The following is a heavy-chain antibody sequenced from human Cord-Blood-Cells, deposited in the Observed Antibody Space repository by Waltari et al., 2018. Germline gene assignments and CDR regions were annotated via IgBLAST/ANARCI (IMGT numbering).Heavy chain of an antibody. CDR2: IYYSGST. Sequence: QLQLQESGPRLVKPSETLSPTCTVSGGSISSSTDYRGCIRQPPGKGLEWIGSIYYSGSTYYNPSLKSRVTISVDTSKNQFSLKLSSVTAADTAVYYCARVGATDYYYYYYMDVWGKWTTVTVSS. D-gene: IGHD1-26*01. V-gene: IGHV4-39*01. J-gene: IGHJ6*03. CDR1: GGSISSSTDY. CDR3: ARVGATDYYYYYYMDV.